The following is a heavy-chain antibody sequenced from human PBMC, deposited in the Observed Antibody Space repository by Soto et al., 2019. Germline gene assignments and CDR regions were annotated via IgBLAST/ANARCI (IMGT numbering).Heavy chain of an antibody. V-gene: IGHV3-11*04. Sequence: PGGSLRLSCAASGFTFGDYWMHWVRQPPGKGPEWVSYISSSGSTIYYADSVKGRFTISRDNAKNSLYLQMNSLRAEYTAVYYCARDSPIYPRYGMDVWGQGTTVTVSS. D-gene: IGHD2-2*02. CDR2: ISSSGSTI. CDR3: ARDSPIYPRYGMDV. CDR1: GFTFGDYW. J-gene: IGHJ6*02.